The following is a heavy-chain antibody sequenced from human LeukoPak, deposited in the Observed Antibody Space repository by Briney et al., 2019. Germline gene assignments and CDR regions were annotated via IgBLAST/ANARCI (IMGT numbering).Heavy chain of an antibody. J-gene: IGHJ4*02. CDR3: AKDLEIVVVPAGPFDY. D-gene: IGHD2-2*01. CDR2: IYSGGST. CDR1: GFTVSSKY. Sequence: GGSLRLSCAASGFTVSSKYMSWVRQAPGKGLEWVSVIYSGGSTYYADSVKGRFTISRDNSKNTLYLQMNSLRAEDTAVYYCAKDLEIVVVPAGPFDYWGQGTLVTVSS. V-gene: IGHV3-53*05.